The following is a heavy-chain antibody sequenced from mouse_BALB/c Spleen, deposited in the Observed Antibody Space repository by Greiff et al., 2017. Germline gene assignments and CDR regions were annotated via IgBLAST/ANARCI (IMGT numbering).Heavy chain of an antibody. D-gene: IGHD2-4*01. Sequence: DVKLVESGGGLVQPGGSRKLSCAASGFTFSSFGMHWVRQAPEKGLEWVAYISSGSSTIYYADTVKGRFTISRDNPKNTLFLQMTSLRSEDTAMYYCARDYDVYYYAMDYWGQGTSVTVSS. J-gene: IGHJ4*01. CDR1: GFTFSSFG. CDR3: ARDYDVYYYAMDY. CDR2: ISSGSSTI. V-gene: IGHV5-17*02.